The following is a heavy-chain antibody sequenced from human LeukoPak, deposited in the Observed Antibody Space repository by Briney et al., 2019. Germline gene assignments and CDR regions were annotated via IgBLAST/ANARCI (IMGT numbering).Heavy chain of an antibody. CDR1: GFTFSSYS. CDR2: ISSSSSYI. Sequence: GGSLRLSCAASGFTFSSYSMNWVRQAPGKGLEWVSSISSSSSYIYYADSVKGRFTISRDNPKDSLYLQMNSLRAEDTAVYYCARDDGSGSYVYFDYWDQGTLVTVSS. D-gene: IGHD3-10*01. J-gene: IGHJ4*02. CDR3: ARDDGSGSYVYFDY. V-gene: IGHV3-21*01.